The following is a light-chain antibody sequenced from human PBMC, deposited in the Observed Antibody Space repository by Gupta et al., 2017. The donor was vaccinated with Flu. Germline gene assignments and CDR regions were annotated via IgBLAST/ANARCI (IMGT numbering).Light chain of an antibody. CDR2: RNN. CDR1: SSNIGSNY. CDR3: AAEEDSRSVV. V-gene: IGLV1-47*01. Sequence: SVLTQPPSASGTPGQRVTISCSGSSSNIGSNYVYWYQQHPGTAPKLLIYRNNQRPAGVPGRFSGSKSGTAASLAISARRDEEEADYYCAAEEDSRSVVFGGGTKLTVL. J-gene: IGLJ3*02.